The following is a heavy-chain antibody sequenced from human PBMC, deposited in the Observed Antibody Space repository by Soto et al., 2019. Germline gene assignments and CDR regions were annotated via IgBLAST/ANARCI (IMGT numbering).Heavy chain of an antibody. CDR1: GFTFSSYG. J-gene: IGHJ4*02. CDR2: IWYDGSNK. CDR3: ARHPTTVTGTPLDY. V-gene: IGHV3-33*01. D-gene: IGHD4-4*01. Sequence: QVQLVESGGGVVQPGRSLRLSCAASGFTFSSYGMHWVRQAPGKGLEWVAVIWYDGSNKYYADSVKGRFTISRDNSKNTLYLQMNSLRAEDTAVYYCARHPTTVTGTPLDYWGQGTLVTVSS.